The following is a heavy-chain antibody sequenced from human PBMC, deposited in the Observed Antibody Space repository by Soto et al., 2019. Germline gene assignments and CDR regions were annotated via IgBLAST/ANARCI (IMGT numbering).Heavy chain of an antibody. CDR1: GFTFSSYS. J-gene: IGHJ5*02. CDR3: VRDGSGNLYLNWFDP. D-gene: IGHD6-19*01. Sequence: GGSLRLSCAASGFTFSSYSMNWVRQAPGKGLEWISYISSHSSTLYYADSVKGRFTISRDNAGNSLYLQMNSLRDEDTAVYYCVRDGSGNLYLNWFDPWGQGXLVTVSS. V-gene: IGHV3-48*02. CDR2: ISSHSSTL.